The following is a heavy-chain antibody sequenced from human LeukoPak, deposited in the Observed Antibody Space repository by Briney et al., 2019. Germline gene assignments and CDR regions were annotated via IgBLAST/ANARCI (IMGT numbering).Heavy chain of an antibody. CDR2: ISGSGGST. Sequence: GGSLRLSCAASGFTFSTYGMSWVRQAPGKGLEWVSTISGSGGSTYYADLVKGRFTISRDNSKNTLFLQMNSLRADDTAVYYCAMHCSGGTCYSSFDWWGQGTLVTVSS. V-gene: IGHV3-23*01. CDR3: AMHCSGGTCYSSFDW. J-gene: IGHJ4*02. D-gene: IGHD2-15*01. CDR1: GFTFSTYG.